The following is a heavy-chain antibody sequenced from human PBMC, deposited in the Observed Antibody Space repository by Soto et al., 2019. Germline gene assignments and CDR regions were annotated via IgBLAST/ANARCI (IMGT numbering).Heavy chain of an antibody. CDR2: IYYSGST. Sequence: SETLSLTCTVSGGSISSGGYYWSWIRQHPGKGLEWIGYIYYSGSTYYNPSLKSRVTISVDTSKNQFSLKLSSVTAADTAVYYCARTSPEEGNNWFDPWGQGTLVTVSS. J-gene: IGHJ5*02. CDR3: ARTSPEEGNNWFDP. V-gene: IGHV4-31*03. CDR1: GGSISSGGYY.